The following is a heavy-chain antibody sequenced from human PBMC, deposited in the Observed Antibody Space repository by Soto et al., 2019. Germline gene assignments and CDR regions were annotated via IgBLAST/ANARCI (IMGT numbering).Heavy chain of an antibody. CDR3: ARGLPLLLTGFDAFDI. V-gene: IGHV3-33*01. CDR1: GFTFSSYG. D-gene: IGHD3-9*01. Sequence: PGGSLRLSCAASGFTFSSYGMHWVRQAPGKGLERVAVIWYDGSNKYYADSVKGRFTISRDNSKNTLYLQMGSLRAEDMAVYYCARGLPLLLTGFDAFDIWGQGTMVTVSS. J-gene: IGHJ3*02. CDR2: IWYDGSNK.